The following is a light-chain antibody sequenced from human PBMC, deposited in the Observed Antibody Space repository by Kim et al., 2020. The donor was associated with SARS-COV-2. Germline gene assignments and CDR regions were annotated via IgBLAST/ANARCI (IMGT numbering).Light chain of an antibody. CDR2: RNN. CDR3: SAWDSSLSVRV. J-gene: IGLJ3*02. CDR1: SNNVGNQG. V-gene: IGLV10-54*01. Sequence: QAGLTQPPSVSKGLRQTATLTCTGNSNNVGNQGAAWLQQHQGHPPKLLSYRNNNRPSGISERLSASRSGNTASLTITGLQPEDEADYYCSAWDSSLSVRVFGGGTQLTVL.